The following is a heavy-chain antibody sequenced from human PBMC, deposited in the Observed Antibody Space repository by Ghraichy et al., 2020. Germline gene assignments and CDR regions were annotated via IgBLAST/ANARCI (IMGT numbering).Heavy chain of an antibody. CDR2: ISAYNGNT. J-gene: IGHJ4*02. Sequence: ASVKVSCKASGYTFTSYGISWVRQAPGQGLEWMGWISAYNGNTNYAQKLQGRVTMTTDTSTSTAYMELRSLRSDDTAVYYCARAPRGLVGATPIDYWGQGILVTVSS. CDR3: ARAPRGLVGATPIDY. D-gene: IGHD1-26*01. V-gene: IGHV1-18*04. CDR1: GYTFTSYG.